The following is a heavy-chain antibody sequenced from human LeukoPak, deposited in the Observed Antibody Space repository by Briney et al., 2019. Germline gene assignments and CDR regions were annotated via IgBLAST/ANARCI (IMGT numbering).Heavy chain of an antibody. CDR3: ARVTPGPWFGEFTFDY. Sequence: SDPLSLTCTLSCGSISVFYWRWIRPPPGRGLEWIGYIYYSGSTIYNLSLKSRVPISVDTSKKQFSQELSSVTAGDSGGFYCARVTPGPWFGEFTFDYWGQGTLVTVSS. CDR1: CGSISVFY. V-gene: IGHV4-59*08. J-gene: IGHJ4*02. D-gene: IGHD3-10*01. CDR2: IYYSGST.